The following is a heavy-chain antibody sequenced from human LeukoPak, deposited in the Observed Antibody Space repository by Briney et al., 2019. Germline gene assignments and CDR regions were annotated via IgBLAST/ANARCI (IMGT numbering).Heavy chain of an antibody. V-gene: IGHV3-30*19. J-gene: IGHJ4*02. CDR3: ARDRSLGNFDY. CDR1: GFTFSSYG. Sequence: GGSLRLSCAASGFTFSSYGMHWVRQAPGKGLEWVASLYYDGSNQNYADSVKGRFTISRDNSKSTLYLQMNNLRTDDTAVYYCARDRSLGNFDYWGQGTLVTVSS. CDR2: LYYDGSNQ. D-gene: IGHD7-27*01.